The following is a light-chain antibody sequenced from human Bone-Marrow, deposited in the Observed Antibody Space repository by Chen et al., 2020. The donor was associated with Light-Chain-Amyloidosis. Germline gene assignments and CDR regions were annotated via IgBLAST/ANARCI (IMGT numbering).Light chain of an antibody. CDR1: SSDIGGYNY. CDR3: SSYTSSTTHVV. Sequence: QSALTQPASVSGSPGQSITISCTGTSSDIGGYNYVSWYQHHPDKAPKLMIYDVSNRTSGLSDRFSGSKSGYTASLTISGLQAEDEADYYCSSYTSSTTHVVFGGGTKLTVL. CDR2: DVS. V-gene: IGLV2-14*03. J-gene: IGLJ2*01.